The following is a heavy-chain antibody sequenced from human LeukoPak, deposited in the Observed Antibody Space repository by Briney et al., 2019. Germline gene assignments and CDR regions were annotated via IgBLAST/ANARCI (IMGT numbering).Heavy chain of an antibody. CDR3: ASGTGLGDYYYMDV. CDR2: IWYDGSNK. Sequence: GGSLRLSCAASGFTFSSYGMHWVRQAPGKGLEGVAVIWYDGSNKYYADSVKGRFTISRDNSKNTLYLQMNSLRAEDTAVYYCASGTGLGDYYYMDVWGKGTTVTVSS. J-gene: IGHJ6*03. CDR1: GFTFSSYG. D-gene: IGHD2-15*01. V-gene: IGHV3-33*01.